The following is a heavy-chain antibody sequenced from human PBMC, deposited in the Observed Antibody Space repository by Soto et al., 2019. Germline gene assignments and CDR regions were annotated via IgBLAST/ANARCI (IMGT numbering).Heavy chain of an antibody. CDR2: IYYSGST. Sequence: SETLSLTCTVSGGSISSYYWSWIRQPPGKGLEWIGYIYYSGSTNYNPSLKSRVTISVDTSKNQFSLKLSSVTAADTAVYYCARGGGINYYDSSGYSRFDYWGQGTLVTVSS. CDR3: ARGGGINYYDSSGYSRFDY. V-gene: IGHV4-59*01. J-gene: IGHJ4*02. CDR1: GGSISSYY. D-gene: IGHD3-22*01.